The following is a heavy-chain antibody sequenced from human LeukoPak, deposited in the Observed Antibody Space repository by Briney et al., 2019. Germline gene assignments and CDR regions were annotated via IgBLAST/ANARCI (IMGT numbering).Heavy chain of an antibody. CDR2: MNPNSGNT. CDR1: GYTFTSYD. V-gene: IGHV1-8*03. J-gene: IGHJ6*03. Sequence: VASVKVSCKASGYTFTSYDINWVRQATGQGLEWMGWMNPNSGNTGYAQKCQGRVTITRNTSISTAYMELSSLRSEDTAVYYCARGPYYDFWSGSGYYYYYMDVWGKGTTVTVSS. D-gene: IGHD3-3*01. CDR3: ARGPYYDFWSGSGYYYYYMDV.